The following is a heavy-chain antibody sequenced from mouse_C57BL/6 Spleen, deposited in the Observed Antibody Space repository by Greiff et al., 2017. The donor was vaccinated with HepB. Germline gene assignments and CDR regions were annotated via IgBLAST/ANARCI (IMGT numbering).Heavy chain of an antibody. J-gene: IGHJ1*03. CDR2: ISNGGGST. D-gene: IGHD1-1*01. Sequence: EVHLVESGGGLVQPGGSLKLSCAASGFTFSDYYMYWVRQTPEKRLEWVAYISNGGGSTYYPDTVKGRFTISRDNAKNTLYLQMSRLKSEDTAMYYCARRYYGPYWYFDVWGTGTTVTVSS. CDR3: ARRYYGPYWYFDV. CDR1: GFTFSDYY. V-gene: IGHV5-12*01.